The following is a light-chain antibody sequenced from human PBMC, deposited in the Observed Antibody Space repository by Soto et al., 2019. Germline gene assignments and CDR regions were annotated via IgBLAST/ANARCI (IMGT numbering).Light chain of an antibody. V-gene: IGKV1-39*01. CDR2: AAS. Sequence: DIQMTQSPSALSASVLYIVTITCRASQSITNYLNWYQHKPGQAPNLLIYAASTLQAGVPSRFRGSGSGTDFTLTISSLQPEDFATYFCQKSNSSPPTFGGGTKVDIK. CDR1: QSITNY. CDR3: QKSNSSPPT. J-gene: IGKJ4*01.